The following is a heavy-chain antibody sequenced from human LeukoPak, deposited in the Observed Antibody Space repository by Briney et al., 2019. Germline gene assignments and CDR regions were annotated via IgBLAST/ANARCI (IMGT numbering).Heavy chain of an antibody. J-gene: IGHJ3*02. CDR1: GGSINNYY. CDR2: IYTRGST. CDR3: ARGRYCSADICSGGDAFDI. Sequence: SETLSLTCTVSGGSINNYYWSWIRQPAGKGLEWIGRIYTRGSTNYNPSLKSRVTMSVDTSKNQFSLKLSSVTAADTAVYYCARGRYCSADICSGGDAFDIRGQGTMVSVSS. D-gene: IGHD2-15*01. V-gene: IGHV4-4*07.